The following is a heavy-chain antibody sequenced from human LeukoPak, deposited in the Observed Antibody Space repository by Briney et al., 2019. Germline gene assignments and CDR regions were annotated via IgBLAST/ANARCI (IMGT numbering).Heavy chain of an antibody. CDR1: GGSFSGYY. CDR3: AVLQGPFDY. Sequence: PSETLSLTCAVYGGSFSGYYWSWIRQPPGKGLEWIGEINHSGSTNYSPSLKSRVTIPIHTSKNQFSLKLSSVTAADTAVYYCAVLQGPFDYWGQGTLVTVSS. CDR2: INHSGST. V-gene: IGHV4-34*01. D-gene: IGHD1-1*01. J-gene: IGHJ4*02.